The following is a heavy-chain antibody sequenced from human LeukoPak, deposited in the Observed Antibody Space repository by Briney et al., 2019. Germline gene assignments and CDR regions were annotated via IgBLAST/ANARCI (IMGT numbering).Heavy chain of an antibody. CDR3: AKEKSRRFDSDY. Sequence: GGSLRLSCAASGFICRSYAMSWVRQAPGKGLEWVSSLSAGGGGAYYADSVRGRFTISRDDSKNTLYLQMNSLRVEDTARYYCAKEKSRRFDSDYWGQGTLATVSS. J-gene: IGHJ4*02. V-gene: IGHV3-23*01. CDR2: LSAGGGGA. D-gene: IGHD3-10*01. CDR1: GFICRSYA.